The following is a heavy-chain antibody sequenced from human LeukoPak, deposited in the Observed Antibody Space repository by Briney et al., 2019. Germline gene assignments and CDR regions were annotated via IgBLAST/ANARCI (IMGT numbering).Heavy chain of an antibody. CDR1: GFTFSNAW. D-gene: IGHD6-19*01. CDR2: IKSKTDGGTT. Sequence: GGSLRLSCAASGFTFSNAWMSWVRQAPGKGLEWVGRIKSKTDGGTTDYAAPVKGRFTISRDDSKNTLYLQMNCLKTEDTAVYYCTTDLWIAVAGSGWGQGTLVTVSS. J-gene: IGHJ4*02. CDR3: TTDLWIAVAGSG. V-gene: IGHV3-15*01.